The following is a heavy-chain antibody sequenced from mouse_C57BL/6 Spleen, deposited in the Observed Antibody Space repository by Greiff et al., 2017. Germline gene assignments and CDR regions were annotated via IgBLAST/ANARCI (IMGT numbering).Heavy chain of an antibody. D-gene: IGHD1-1*01. Sequence: EVQVVESGGGLVKPGGSLKLSCAASGFTFSSYAMSWVRQTPGTRLEWVATISDGGSYTYYPDNVKGRVTIPRDNAKNNLYLQMSHLKSEDTAMYYCARDRTTVKAYWGQGTLVTVSA. CDR3: ARDRTTVKAY. V-gene: IGHV5-4*01. J-gene: IGHJ3*01. CDR2: ISDGGSYT. CDR1: GFTFSSYA.